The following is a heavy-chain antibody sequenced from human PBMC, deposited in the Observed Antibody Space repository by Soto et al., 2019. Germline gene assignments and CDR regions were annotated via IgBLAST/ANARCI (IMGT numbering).Heavy chain of an antibody. CDR1: GYTFTSYD. Sequence: QVQLVQSGAEGKKPGASVKVSCKASGYTFTSYDINWVRQATGQGLEWMGWMNPNSGNTGYAQKFQGRVTMTRNTAISTAHMELSSLRSEDTAVYYCERVQYCSGTSWRGKRDYYMVVWGKGTTVTVSS. CDR3: ERVQYCSGTSWRGKRDYYMVV. J-gene: IGHJ6*03. D-gene: IGHD2-2*01. V-gene: IGHV1-8*01. CDR2: MNPNSGNT.